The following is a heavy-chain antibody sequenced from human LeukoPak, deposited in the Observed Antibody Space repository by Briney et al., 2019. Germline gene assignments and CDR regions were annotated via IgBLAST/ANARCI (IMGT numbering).Heavy chain of an antibody. D-gene: IGHD3-9*01. CDR1: GGSFSGYY. V-gene: IGHV4-34*01. Sequence: SETLSLTCAVYGGSFSGYYWSWIRQPPGKGLEWIGEINHSGSTNYNPSLKSRVTISVDTSKNQFSLKLSSVTAADTAVYYCARPKPGVLRYFDWLSDDAFDIWGQGTMVTVSS. CDR3: ARPKPGVLRYFDWLSDDAFDI. J-gene: IGHJ3*02. CDR2: INHSGST.